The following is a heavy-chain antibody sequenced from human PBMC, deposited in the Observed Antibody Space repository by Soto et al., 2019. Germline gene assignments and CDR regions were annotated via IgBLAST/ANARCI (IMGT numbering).Heavy chain of an antibody. CDR1: GYTFTGYY. V-gene: IGHV1-2*02. CDR3: GRGRSGEVVVFY. D-gene: IGHD3-16*02. Sequence: QVQLVQSGAEVKKSGASVKVSCKASGYTFTGYYIHWVRQAPGQGLELMGEIGPNSGDTKYAPKFQGRVPMTRDTSISTVYMELSNLSPDDTAVYYCGRGRSGEVVVFYWGQGTLVTVYS. J-gene: IGHJ4*02. CDR2: IGPNSGDT.